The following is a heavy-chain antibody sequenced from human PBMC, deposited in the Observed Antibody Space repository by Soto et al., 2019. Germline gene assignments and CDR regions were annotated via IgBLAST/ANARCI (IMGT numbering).Heavy chain of an antibody. CDR1: GGNFNTYT. Sequence: QVQLVQSGAEVKKPGSSVKVFCKASGGNFNTYTITWVRQAPGQGLEWMGGIIPFLGKTNYAQKFQGRITLTADTYTSTVYMELNSLRSDDTAVYFCARGEGDRSSGLAIWFDPWGQGTLVTVSS. CDR3: ARGEGDRSSGLAIWFDP. J-gene: IGHJ5*02. CDR2: IIPFLGKT. V-gene: IGHV1-69*06. D-gene: IGHD3-22*01.